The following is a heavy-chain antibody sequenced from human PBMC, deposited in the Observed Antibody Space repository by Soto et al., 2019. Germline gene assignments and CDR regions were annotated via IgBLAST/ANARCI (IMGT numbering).Heavy chain of an antibody. J-gene: IGHJ6*02. V-gene: IGHV1-8*01. D-gene: IGHD5-12*01. CDR1: GYTFTSYD. CDR3: ARGVGPSGYDFASYYSYGMDV. CDR2: MNPNSGNT. Sequence: ASVKVSCKASGYTFTSYDINWGRQATGQGLEWMGWMNPNSGNTGYAQKFQGRVTMTRNTSISTAYMELSSLRSEDTAVYYCARGVGPSGYDFASYYSYGMDVWGQGTTVTVSS.